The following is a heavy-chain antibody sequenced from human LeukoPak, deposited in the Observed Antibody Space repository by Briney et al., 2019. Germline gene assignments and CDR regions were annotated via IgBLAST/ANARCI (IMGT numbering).Heavy chain of an antibody. CDR1: GFTFSSYE. CDR2: ISSSGRTV. J-gene: IGHJ4*02. CDR3: ARALYRGYYFDY. Sequence: PGGSLRLSCAASGFTFSSYEMNWVRQAPGKGLEWVSYISSSGRTVYYADSVKGRFTISRDNTKNSLYLQMNSLRAEDTAVYYCARALYRGYYFDYWGQGTLVTVSS. D-gene: IGHD3-16*01. V-gene: IGHV3-48*03.